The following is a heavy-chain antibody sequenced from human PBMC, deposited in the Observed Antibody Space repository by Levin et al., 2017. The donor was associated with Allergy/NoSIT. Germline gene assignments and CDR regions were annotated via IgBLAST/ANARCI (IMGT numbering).Heavy chain of an antibody. D-gene: IGHD2-2*01. CDR2: INPNSGGT. CDR3: ARDPGYCSSTSCYLPIRNDAFDI. J-gene: IGHJ3*02. V-gene: IGHV1-2*02. Sequence: GESLKISCKASGYTFTGYYMHWVRQAPGQGLEWMGWINPNSGGTNYAQKFQGRVTMTRDTSISTAYMELSRLRSDDTAVYYCARDPGYCSSTSCYLPIRNDAFDIWGQGTMVTVSS. CDR1: GYTFTGYY.